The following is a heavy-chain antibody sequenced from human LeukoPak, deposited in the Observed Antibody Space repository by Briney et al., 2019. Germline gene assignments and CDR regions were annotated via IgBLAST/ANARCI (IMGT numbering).Heavy chain of an antibody. CDR2: IYYSGST. D-gene: IGHD3-3*01. V-gene: IGHV4-59*01. Sequence: SETLSFTCTGSGVSISSYYWSWIRQPPGKGLEGIGYIYYSGSTNYNPSLQSRVTISVDPSKNQFSLKLSSVTAADPAVYYCARVHTMGYYFDYWGQGTLVTVSS. J-gene: IGHJ4*02. CDR1: GVSISSYY. CDR3: ARVHTMGYYFDY.